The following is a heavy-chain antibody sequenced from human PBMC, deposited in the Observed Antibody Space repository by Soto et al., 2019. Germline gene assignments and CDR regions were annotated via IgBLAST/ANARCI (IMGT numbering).Heavy chain of an antibody. V-gene: IGHV1-69*12. CDR1: GGTFSSYA. D-gene: IGHD2-15*01. CDR3: AREYCSGGSCYSSAFDI. J-gene: IGHJ3*02. Sequence: QVQLVQSGAEVKKPGSSVKVSCKASGGTFSSYAISWVRQAPGQGLEWMGGIIPIFGTANYAQKFQGRVTITADESTSTAYRELSSLRSEDTAVYYCAREYCSGGSCYSSAFDIWGQGTMVTVSS. CDR2: IIPIFGTA.